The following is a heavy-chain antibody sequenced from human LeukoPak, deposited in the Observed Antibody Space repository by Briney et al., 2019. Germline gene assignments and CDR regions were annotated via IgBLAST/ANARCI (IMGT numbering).Heavy chain of an antibody. J-gene: IGHJ6*02. CDR2: MWSDGSET. CDR1: GMNFSSFG. V-gene: IGHV3-33*01. Sequence: GGSLRLSCAASGMNFSSFGMHWVRQAPGKGLEWLAVMWSDGSETFYSDSVRGRFTISRDNSKNTVHLQMNSLRAEDTALYYCARDFRASYYYGLDVWGQGTTVTVSS. CDR3: ARDFRASYYYGLDV.